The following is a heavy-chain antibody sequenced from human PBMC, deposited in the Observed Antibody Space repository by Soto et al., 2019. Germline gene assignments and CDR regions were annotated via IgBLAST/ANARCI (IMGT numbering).Heavy chain of an antibody. J-gene: IGHJ5*02. D-gene: IGHD3-3*01. V-gene: IGHV3-23*01. CDR2: ISGDGTRT. CDR3: VKDLRPNRGWFGP. CDR1: GFNFYNYA. Sequence: QPVGSLRLSCAASGFNFYNYAMTWVRQAPGKGLEWVSGISGDGTRTYYGDSVKGRFTISRDNSKNAVVLQMNSLRAEDTALYYCVKDLRPNRGWFGPWGQGTRVTVAS.